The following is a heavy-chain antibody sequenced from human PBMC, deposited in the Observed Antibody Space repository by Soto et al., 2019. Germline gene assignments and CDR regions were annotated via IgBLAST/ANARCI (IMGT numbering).Heavy chain of an antibody. CDR1: GGSISSSSYY. D-gene: IGHD2-8*02. V-gene: IGHV4-39*07. Sequence: PSETLSLTCTVSGGSISSSSYYWGWIRQPPGKGLEWIGSIYYSGSTYYNPSLKSRVTISVDTSKNQFSLKLSSVTAADTAVYYCARDLLDTGRKENYYYMDVWGKGTTVTVSS. CDR3: ARDLLDTGRKENYYYMDV. CDR2: IYYSGST. J-gene: IGHJ6*03.